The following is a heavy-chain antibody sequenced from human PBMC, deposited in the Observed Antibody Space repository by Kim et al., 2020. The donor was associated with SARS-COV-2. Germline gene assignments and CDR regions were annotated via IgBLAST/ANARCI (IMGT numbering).Heavy chain of an antibody. CDR2: ISYDGSNK. CDR3: AKSETIVVVPANYYYYYSMDV. V-gene: IGHV3-30*04. D-gene: IGHD2-2*01. J-gene: IGHJ6*01. CDR1: GFTFSSYA. Sequence: GGSLRLSCAASGFTFSSYAMHWVRQAPGKGLEWVAVISYDGSNKYYADSVKGRFTISRDNSKNTLYLQMNSLRAEDTAVYYCAKSETIVVVPANYYYYYSMDVWGQGTTVTVSS.